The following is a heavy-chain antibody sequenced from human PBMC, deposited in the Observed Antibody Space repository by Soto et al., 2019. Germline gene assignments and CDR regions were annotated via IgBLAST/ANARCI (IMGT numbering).Heavy chain of an antibody. CDR1: GGSISGYY. Sequence: SETLSLTCTVSGGSISGYYWSWIRRPPGKGLEWIGYMYNSGCTVYNPPFKSRVTISVDTYKNQFSLKLSSVTAADTAIYYCARDLWGYCGTNCYPLDVWGQGTTLTVSS. D-gene: IGHD2-21*02. CDR3: ARDLWGYCGTNCYPLDV. J-gene: IGHJ6*02. V-gene: IGHV4-59*01. CDR2: MYNSGCT.